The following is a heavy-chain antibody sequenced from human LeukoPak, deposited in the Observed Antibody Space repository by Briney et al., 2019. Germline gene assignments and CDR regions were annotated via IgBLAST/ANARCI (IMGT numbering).Heavy chain of an antibody. Sequence: GESLKISCKGSGYGFTSYWIGWVRQMPGKGLEWMGIIYPGDSDTRYSPSFQGQATISAHKSISTACLQWSSLKASDTAMYYCAREYMWIVASGKDRNYYYYYGMDVWGQGTTVTVSS. V-gene: IGHV5-51*01. D-gene: IGHD1-14*01. J-gene: IGHJ6*02. CDR3: AREYMWIVASGKDRNYYYYYGMDV. CDR1: GYGFTSYW. CDR2: IYPGDSDT.